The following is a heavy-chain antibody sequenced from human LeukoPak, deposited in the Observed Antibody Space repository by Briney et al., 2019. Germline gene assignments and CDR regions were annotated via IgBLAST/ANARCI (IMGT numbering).Heavy chain of an antibody. CDR2: ISGSGGST. CDR1: GFTFSSYA. J-gene: IGHJ3*02. Sequence: GGSLRLSCAASGFTFSSYAMSWVRQAPGKELEWVSAISGSGGSTYYADSVKGRFTISRDNSKNTLYLQMNSLRAEDTAVYYCAKVGDYVWGSYRRLDAFDIWGQGTMVTVSS. D-gene: IGHD3-16*02. CDR3: AKVGDYVWGSYRRLDAFDI. V-gene: IGHV3-23*01.